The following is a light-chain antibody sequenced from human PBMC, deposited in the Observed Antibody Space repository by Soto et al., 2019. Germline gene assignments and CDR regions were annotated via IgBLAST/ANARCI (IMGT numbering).Light chain of an antibody. J-gene: IGKJ4*01. CDR2: DAC. CDR3: QQYDNYKPLT. Sequence: DIQMTQSPSTLSASVGDRVTITCRASQSISCWLAWYQQKPGKDPKLLIFDACSLESGTPSRFSGRRSGTQFTLTINGLQPDDFATYYCQQYDNYKPLTFGGGTKVDIK. CDR1: QSISCW. V-gene: IGKV1-5*01.